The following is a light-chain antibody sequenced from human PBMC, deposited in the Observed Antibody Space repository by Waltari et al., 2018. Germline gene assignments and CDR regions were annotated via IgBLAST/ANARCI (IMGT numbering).Light chain of an antibody. CDR3: CTCTSSSSYV. V-gene: IGLV2-14*03. CDR1: TKDVDGHKW. Sequence: QSALTQPASVSGSPGQSITISCSGITKDVDGHKWVTWYQHHPGKAPKLIICDVTNRPSGVTNRFSGSKSGNTASLSISGLRAEDEAVYHCCTCTSSSSYVFGGGTKVTVL. J-gene: IGLJ2*01. CDR2: DVT.